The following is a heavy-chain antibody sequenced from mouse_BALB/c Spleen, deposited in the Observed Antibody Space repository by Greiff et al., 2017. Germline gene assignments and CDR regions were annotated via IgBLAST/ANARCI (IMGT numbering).Heavy chain of an antibody. CDR2: ISYSGST. V-gene: IGHV3-2*02. CDR1: GYSITSDYA. D-gene: IGHD1-1*01. J-gene: IGHJ4*01. CDR3: ARIGSSYDYAMDY. Sequence: EVKLQESGPGLVKPSQSLSLTCTVTGYSITSDYAWNWIRQFPGNKLEWMGYISYSGSTSYNPSLKSRISITRDTSKNQFFLQLNSVTTEDTATYYCARIGSSYDYAMDYWGQGTSVTVSS.